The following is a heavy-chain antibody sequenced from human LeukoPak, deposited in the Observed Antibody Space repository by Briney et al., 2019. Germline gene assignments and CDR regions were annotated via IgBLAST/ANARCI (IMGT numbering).Heavy chain of an antibody. CDR3: ARDKYFYDSSASIRFDY. CDR1: GGSFSGYY. V-gene: IGHV4-34*01. D-gene: IGHD3-22*01. J-gene: IGHJ4*02. Sequence: PSETLSLTCAVYGGSFSGYYWSWIRQPPGKGLEWIGHIYSSGNTNYNPSLKSRVSMSVDTSKNQFSLKMSSVTAADTAVYYCARDKYFYDSSASIRFDYWGPGILVNASS. CDR2: IYSSGNT.